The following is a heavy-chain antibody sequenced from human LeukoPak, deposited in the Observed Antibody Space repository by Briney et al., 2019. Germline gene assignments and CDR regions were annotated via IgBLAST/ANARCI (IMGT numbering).Heavy chain of an antibody. Sequence: GGSLRLSCEASGFTFSSYWMHWVRQAPGKGLVWVSRINSDGSSTSYADSVKGRFTISRDNAEKTLYLQMNSLRAEDTAVYYCASGEFDYYDSIIFGGQGTLVTVSS. CDR1: GFTFSSYW. J-gene: IGHJ4*02. CDR3: ASGEFDYYDSIIF. D-gene: IGHD3-22*01. CDR2: INSDGSST. V-gene: IGHV3-74*01.